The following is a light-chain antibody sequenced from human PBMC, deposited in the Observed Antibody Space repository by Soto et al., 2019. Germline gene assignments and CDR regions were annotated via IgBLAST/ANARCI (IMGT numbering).Light chain of an antibody. V-gene: IGLV2-8*02. CDR2: EVS. CDR3: SSYAGSHVV. Sequence: QSVLTQPPSASRSPGQSVTISCTGTSNDVGGYRYVSWYQQHPGKAPKLMIYEVSKRPSGVPDRFSGSKSGNTASLTVSGLQAEDEADYYCSSYAGSHVVFGGGTKLTVL. CDR1: SNDVGGYRY. J-gene: IGLJ2*01.